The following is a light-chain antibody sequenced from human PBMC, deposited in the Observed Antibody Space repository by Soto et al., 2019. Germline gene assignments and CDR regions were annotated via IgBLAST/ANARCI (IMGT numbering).Light chain of an antibody. Sequence: IQMTQSPSTVSASVGDSVTISCRASQPVNTCLAWYQQKPGRAPKVVIFGASNLGSGVPSRFSGSGFGTEFTLSINSLQPDDFATYYCQQYKTYSYSFGQGTKLEIK. J-gene: IGKJ2*03. V-gene: IGKV1-5*01. CDR2: GAS. CDR3: QQYKTYSYS. CDR1: QPVNTC.